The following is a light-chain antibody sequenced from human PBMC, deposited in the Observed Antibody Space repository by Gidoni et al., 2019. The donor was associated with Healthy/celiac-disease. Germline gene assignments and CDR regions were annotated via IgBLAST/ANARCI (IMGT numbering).Light chain of an antibody. J-gene: IGKJ2*01. CDR2: DAS. CDR3: QQRSNWLYT. Sequence: DNALTQSPATLSLSPGERATLSCRASQSISSYLAWYQQKPGQAPRLLIYDASNRATGIPARFSGSGSGTDFTLSISSLEPEDFAVYYCQQRSNWLYTFGQGTKLEIK. CDR1: QSISSY. V-gene: IGKV3-11*01.